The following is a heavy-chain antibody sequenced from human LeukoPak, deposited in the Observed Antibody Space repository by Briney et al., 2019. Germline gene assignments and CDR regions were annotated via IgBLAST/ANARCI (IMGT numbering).Heavy chain of an antibody. CDR1: GFTFSSYG. D-gene: IGHD3-22*01. Sequence: GGSLRPSCAASGFTFSSYGMHWVRQAPGKGLEWVAFIRYDGSNKYYADSMKGRFTISRDNSKNTLYLQMNSLRAEDTAVYYCAKGRRGNYYYDSFGYWGQGTLVTVSS. J-gene: IGHJ4*02. V-gene: IGHV3-30*02. CDR2: IRYDGSNK. CDR3: AKGRRGNYYYDSFGY.